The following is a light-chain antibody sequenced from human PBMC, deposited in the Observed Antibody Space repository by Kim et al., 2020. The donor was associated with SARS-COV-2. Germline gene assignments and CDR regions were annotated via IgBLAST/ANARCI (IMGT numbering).Light chain of an antibody. CDR3: QQYYSTPIT. V-gene: IGKV4-1*01. CDR2: WAS. J-gene: IGKJ5*01. CDR1: QSVLNSFNNKNY. Sequence: ATINCRSSQSVLNSFNNKNYLAWYQQKPGQPPKLLIYWASTRDSGVPDRFSGGGSGTDFTLTISSLQAEDVAVYSCQQYYSTPITFGQGTRLEIK.